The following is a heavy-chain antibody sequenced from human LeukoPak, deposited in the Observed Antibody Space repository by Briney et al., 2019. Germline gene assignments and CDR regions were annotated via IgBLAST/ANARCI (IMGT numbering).Heavy chain of an antibody. D-gene: IGHD6-13*01. CDR2: INHSGST. CDR3: AREVVAAAGTVDY. CDR1: GGSFSGYY. Sequence: SETLSLTCAVYGGSFSGYYWSWIRQPPGKGLEWIGEINHSGSTNYNPSLKSRVTISVDTSKNQFSLKLTSVTAADTAVYYCAREVVAAAGTVDYWGQGTLVTVS. V-gene: IGHV4-34*01. J-gene: IGHJ4*02.